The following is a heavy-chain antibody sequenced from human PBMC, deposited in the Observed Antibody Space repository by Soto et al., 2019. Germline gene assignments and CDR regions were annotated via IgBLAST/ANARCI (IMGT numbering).Heavy chain of an antibody. J-gene: IGHJ3*02. D-gene: IGHD1-26*01. V-gene: IGHV3-23*01. Sequence: EVQLLESGGGLVQPGGSLRLSCAASGFTFSSYAMSWVRQAPGKGREWVSAISGSGGSTYYADSVKGRFTISRDNSKNTLYLQMNSLRAEDTAVYYCAKDRGGASGVVGVDAFDIWCQGTMVTVSS. CDR1: GFTFSSYA. CDR2: ISGSGGST. CDR3: AKDRGGASGVVGVDAFDI.